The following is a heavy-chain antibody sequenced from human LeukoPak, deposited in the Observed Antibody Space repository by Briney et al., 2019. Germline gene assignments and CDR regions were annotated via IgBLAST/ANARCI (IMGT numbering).Heavy chain of an antibody. CDR1: GGSFSGYY. V-gene: IGHV4-34*01. J-gene: IGHJ4*02. CDR3: ARGRSGYRFDY. D-gene: IGHD5-12*01. CDR2: INHSGST. Sequence: PSETLSLTCTVSGGSFSGYYWSWIRQPPGKGLEWIGEINHSGSTNYNPSLKSRVTISVDTSKNQFSLKLSSVTAADTAVYYCARGRSGYRFDYWGQGTLVTVSS.